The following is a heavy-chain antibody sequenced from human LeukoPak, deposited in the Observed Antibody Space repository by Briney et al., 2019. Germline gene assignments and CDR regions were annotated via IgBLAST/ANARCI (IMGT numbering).Heavy chain of an antibody. CDR3: ATLRSGG. Sequence: GGSLRLSCAASGFTVSGNYMSWVRQAPGKGLVWVSRINSDGSSTSYADSVKGRFTISRDNAKNTLYLQMDSLRAEDTAVYYCATLRSGGWGQGTLVTVSS. CDR1: GFTVSGNY. CDR2: INSDGSST. V-gene: IGHV3-74*01. D-gene: IGHD3-10*01. J-gene: IGHJ4*02.